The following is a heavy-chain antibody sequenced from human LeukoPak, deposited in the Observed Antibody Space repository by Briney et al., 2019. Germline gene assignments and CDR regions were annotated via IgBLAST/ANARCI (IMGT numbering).Heavy chain of an antibody. CDR1: GGSISSYY. Sequence: SETLSLTCTVSGGSISSYYWSWIRQPAGKGLECIGRIYTSGSTNYNPSLKSRVTMSIDTSKNQFSLKLSSVTAADTAVYYCARTFSESYYYYGLDVWGQGTTVTVSS. V-gene: IGHV4-4*07. CDR3: ARTFSESYYYYGLDV. D-gene: IGHD1-26*01. J-gene: IGHJ6*02. CDR2: IYTSGST.